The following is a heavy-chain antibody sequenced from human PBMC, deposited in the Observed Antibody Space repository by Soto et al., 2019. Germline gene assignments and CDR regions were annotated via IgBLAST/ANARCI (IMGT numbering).Heavy chain of an antibody. J-gene: IGHJ6*03. CDR1: GFTFSSYA. Sequence: GGSLRLSCAASGFTFSSYAMSWVRQAPGKGLEWVSAISGSGGSTYYADSVKGRFTISRDNSKNTLYLQMNSLRAEDTAVYYCAKVGGDYDYYYYYMDVWGKGTTVTVSS. V-gene: IGHV3-23*01. CDR3: AKVGGDYDYYYYYMDV. CDR2: ISGSGGST. D-gene: IGHD4-17*01.